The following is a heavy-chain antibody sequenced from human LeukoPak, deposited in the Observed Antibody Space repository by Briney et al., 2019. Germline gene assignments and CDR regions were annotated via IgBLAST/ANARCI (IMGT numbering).Heavy chain of an antibody. Sequence: GGSLRLSCGVSGFTFTNYWMTWVRQAPGKGLEWVANIKEDGSERNYVDSVKGRFTISRDNAKNSLHLQMNSLRAEDTAVYYCASDRAYSSFDYWGQGTLVTVSS. CDR3: ASDRAYSSFDY. CDR2: IKEDGSER. V-gene: IGHV3-7*01. CDR1: GFTFTNYW. J-gene: IGHJ4*02. D-gene: IGHD6-13*01.